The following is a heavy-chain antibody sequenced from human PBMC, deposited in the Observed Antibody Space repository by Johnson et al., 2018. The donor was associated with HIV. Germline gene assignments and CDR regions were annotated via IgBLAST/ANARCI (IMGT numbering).Heavy chain of an antibody. CDR3: AKGGGQQLAHAFDI. D-gene: IGHD6-13*01. Sequence: VQLVESGGAVVQPGGSLRLSCATSRFTFDDYAMHWVRQAPGKGLEWVSGISWTRGSIGYADSVKGRFTISRDNAKNSLYLQMNSRRAEDTALYYCAKGGGQQLAHAFDIWGQGTMVTVSS. V-gene: IGHV3-9*01. J-gene: IGHJ3*02. CDR2: ISWTRGSI. CDR1: RFTFDDYA.